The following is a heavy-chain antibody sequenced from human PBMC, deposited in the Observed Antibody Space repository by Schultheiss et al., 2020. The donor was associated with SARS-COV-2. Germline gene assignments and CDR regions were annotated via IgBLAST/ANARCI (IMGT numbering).Heavy chain of an antibody. CDR3: ARVIYYYYYMDV. J-gene: IGHJ6*03. V-gene: IGHV4-34*01. CDR2: INHSGST. CDR1: GGSFSGYY. Sequence: SQTLSLTCAVYGGSFSGYYWSWIRQPPGKGLEWIGEINHSGSTNYNPSLKSRVTISVDTSKNQFSLKLSSVTAADTAVYYCARVIYYYYYMDVWGKGTTVTVSS.